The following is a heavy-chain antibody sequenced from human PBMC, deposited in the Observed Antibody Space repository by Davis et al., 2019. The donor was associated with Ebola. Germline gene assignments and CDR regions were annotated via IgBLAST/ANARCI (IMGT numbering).Heavy chain of an antibody. CDR1: GYSFTSYW. J-gene: IGHJ4*02. D-gene: IGHD2-15*01. CDR2: IYPGDSDT. Sequence: KVSCKGSGYSFTSYWIGWVRQMPGKGLEWMGIIYPGDSDTRYSPSFQGQVTISADKSISTAYLQWSSLKASDTAMYYCARGLYCSGGSCYSVDYWGQGTLVTVSS. V-gene: IGHV5-51*01. CDR3: ARGLYCSGGSCYSVDY.